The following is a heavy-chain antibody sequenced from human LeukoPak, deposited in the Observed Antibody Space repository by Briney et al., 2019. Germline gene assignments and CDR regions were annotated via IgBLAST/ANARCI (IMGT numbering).Heavy chain of an antibody. V-gene: IGHV3-23*01. CDR1: GFNFITAA. J-gene: IGHJ3*01. Sequence: QTGGSLMLSCAASGFNFITAAMTWVRQAPGKGLEWVSLIGSSGGSTYYADSVKGRFTISRDNSNHTLSLQMNSLRVEDTAIYYCVKDIQLSTWGLGTMVTVSS. D-gene: IGHD5-24*01. CDR2: IGSSGGST. CDR3: VKDIQLST.